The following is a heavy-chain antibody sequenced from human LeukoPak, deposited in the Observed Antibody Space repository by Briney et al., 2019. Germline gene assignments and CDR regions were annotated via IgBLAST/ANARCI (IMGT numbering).Heavy chain of an antibody. V-gene: IGHV3-20*04. Sequence: GESLRLSCAASGLTFDYYGMSWVRQAPGKGLEWVSGINWNGGSTGYADSVTGRFTISRDNAKNTLYLQMTSLSAEDTAVYYCARDRSDYSNDVMDYWGQGTLVTVSS. CDR1: GLTFDYYG. J-gene: IGHJ4*02. CDR2: INWNGGST. D-gene: IGHD4-11*01. CDR3: ARDRSDYSNDVMDY.